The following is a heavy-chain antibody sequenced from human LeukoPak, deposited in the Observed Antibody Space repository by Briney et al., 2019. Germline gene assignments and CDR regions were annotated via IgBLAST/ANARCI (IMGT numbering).Heavy chain of an antibody. CDR3: ARDPPSGWYYFDY. Sequence: LTCXXSGGSITSYYGSWVRQPPGKGLEGIGYINYIGSTSHIPSLYTRLTISVDKSKKQCSLKLSSVTAADTAVYFCARDPPSGWYYFDYWGQGILVTXSS. CDR2: INYIGST. D-gene: IGHD6-19*01. CDR1: GGSITSYY. J-gene: IGHJ4*02. V-gene: IGHV4-59*01.